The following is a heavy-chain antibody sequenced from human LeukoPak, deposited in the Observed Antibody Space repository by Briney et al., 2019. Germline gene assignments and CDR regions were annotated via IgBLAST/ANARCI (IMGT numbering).Heavy chain of an antibody. Sequence: GGSLRLSCAASGFTVSSNDMSGVRQAPGKGLEWVSVIYSGGSTFYADSVKGRFTISRDNSKNTLYLQMNSLRAEDTAVYYCARDPNYYGSANFALDVWGQGTAVTVSS. V-gene: IGHV3-53*01. D-gene: IGHD3-10*01. CDR2: IYSGGST. CDR3: ARDPNYYGSANFALDV. J-gene: IGHJ6*02. CDR1: GFTVSSND.